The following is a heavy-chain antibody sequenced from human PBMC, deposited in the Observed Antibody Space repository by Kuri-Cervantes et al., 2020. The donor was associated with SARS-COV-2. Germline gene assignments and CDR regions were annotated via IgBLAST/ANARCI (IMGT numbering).Heavy chain of an antibody. D-gene: IGHD1-14*01. Sequence: GGSLRLSCAASGFTFNNYDMYWVRQAPGKGLEWVAVISYDGSKKYNADSVKGRFTISRDNSKSTLYLPMYNLRAEDTAVYYCARGLRKYYFDYWGQGTLVTVSS. V-gene: IGHV3-30-3*01. CDR1: GFTFNNYD. CDR3: ARGLRKYYFDY. J-gene: IGHJ4*02. CDR2: ISYDGSKK.